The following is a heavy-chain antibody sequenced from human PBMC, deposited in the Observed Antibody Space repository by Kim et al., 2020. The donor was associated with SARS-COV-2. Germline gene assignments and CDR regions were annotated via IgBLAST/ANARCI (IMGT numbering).Heavy chain of an antibody. CDR3: AKDLGQLWQRSAFDI. V-gene: IGHV3-23*01. CDR1: GFTFSSYA. Sequence: GGSLRLSCAASGFTFSSYAMSWARQAPGKGLEWVSAISGSGGSTYYADSMKGRFTISRDNSKNTLYLQMNSLRAEDMAVYYCAKDLGQLWQRSAFDIWGQGTMVTVSS. J-gene: IGHJ3*02. D-gene: IGHD5-18*01. CDR2: ISGSGGST.